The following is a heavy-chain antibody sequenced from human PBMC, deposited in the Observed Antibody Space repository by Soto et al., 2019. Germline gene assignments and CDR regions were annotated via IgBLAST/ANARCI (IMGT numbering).Heavy chain of an antibody. CDR3: ARHGYNYGGGYFAY. D-gene: IGHD5-18*01. Sequence: EVQLVESGGGLVQPGGSLRLSCAASGVTVSSNYMSWVRQAPGKGLEWVSVIYSGGSTYYADSVKGRFTISRDNSKNTLYLQMNSLRAEDTAVYYCARHGYNYGGGYFAYWGQGPLVTVSS. J-gene: IGHJ4*02. CDR2: IYSGGST. V-gene: IGHV3-66*04. CDR1: GVTVSSNY.